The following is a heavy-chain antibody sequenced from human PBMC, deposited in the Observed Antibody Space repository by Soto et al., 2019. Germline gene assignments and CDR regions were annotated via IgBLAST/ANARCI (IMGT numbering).Heavy chain of an antibody. CDR3: ARDGDGSGSSNWFDP. Sequence: QVQLVESGGGVVQPGRSLRLSCAASGFTFSSYGMHWVRQAPGKGLEWVAVIWYDGSNKYYADSVKGRFTISRDNSKNTLYLTMNSLRAEDTAVYYCARDGDGSGSSNWFDPWGQGTLVTVSS. CDR2: IWYDGSNK. V-gene: IGHV3-33*01. D-gene: IGHD3-10*01. CDR1: GFTFSSYG. J-gene: IGHJ5*02.